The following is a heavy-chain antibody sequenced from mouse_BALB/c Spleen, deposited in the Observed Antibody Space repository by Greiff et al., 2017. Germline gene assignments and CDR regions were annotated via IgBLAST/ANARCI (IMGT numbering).Heavy chain of an antibody. J-gene: IGHJ4*01. CDR1: GFTFSSFG. CDR2: ISSGSSTI. Sequence: DVHLVESGGGLVQPGGSRKFSCAASGFTFSSFGMHWVRQAPEKGLEWVAYISSGSSTIYYADTVKGRSTISRDNPKNTLFLQMTSLRSEDTAMYYCARDGYHYAMDYWGQGTSVTVSS. CDR3: ARDGYHYAMDY. D-gene: IGHD2-3*01. V-gene: IGHV5-17*02.